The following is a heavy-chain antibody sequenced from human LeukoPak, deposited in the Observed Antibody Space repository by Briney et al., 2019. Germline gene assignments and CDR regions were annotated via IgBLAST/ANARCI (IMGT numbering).Heavy chain of an antibody. V-gene: IGHV3-11*01. CDR3: ARGDWGTIIYYYYMDV. J-gene: IGHJ6*03. CDR2: ISSSGSTI. D-gene: IGHD5-24*01. CDR1: GFTFSDYY. Sequence: GGSLRLSCAASGFTFSDYYVSWIRQAPGKGLEWVSYISSSGSTIYYADSVKGRFTISRDNAKNSLYLQMNSLRAEDTAVYYCARGDWGTIIYYYYMDVWGKGTTVTVSS.